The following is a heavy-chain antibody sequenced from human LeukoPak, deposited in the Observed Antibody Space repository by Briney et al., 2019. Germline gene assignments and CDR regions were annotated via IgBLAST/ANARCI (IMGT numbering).Heavy chain of an antibody. J-gene: IGHJ4*02. CDR1: GLTLRNYW. Sequence: GGSLRLSCAASGLTLRNYWMAWDRQAPGKGLERVANINGDGSVTDYVDSVKGRFTISRDNARNSMYLQMNSLSAEDTAVYYCATQDYSNFDYWGRGILVSVSS. CDR3: ATQDYSNFDY. V-gene: IGHV3-7*01. D-gene: IGHD4-11*01. CDR2: INGDGSVT.